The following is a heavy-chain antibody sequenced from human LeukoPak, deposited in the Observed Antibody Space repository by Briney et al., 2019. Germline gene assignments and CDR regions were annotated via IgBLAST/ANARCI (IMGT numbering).Heavy chain of an antibody. CDR1: GGSISSSRYY. CDR2: IYYSGST. Sequence: SETLSLTCTVYGGSISSSRYYWGWIRQPPGKGLEWIGGIYYSGSTYYNPSLKSRVTISVDTSKNQFSLKLSSVTAADTAVYYCARVRRCFDYWGQGILVTVSS. V-gene: IGHV4-39*01. J-gene: IGHJ4*02. CDR3: ARVRRCFDY. D-gene: IGHD3-10*01.